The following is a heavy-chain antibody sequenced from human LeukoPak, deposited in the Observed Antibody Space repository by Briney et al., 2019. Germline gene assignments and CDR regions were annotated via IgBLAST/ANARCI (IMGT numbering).Heavy chain of an antibody. CDR1: GFTFSTYA. D-gene: IGHD5-18*01. CDR2: ISTDGNST. V-gene: IGHV3-74*01. J-gene: IGHJ4*02. Sequence: GGSLRLSCAASGFTFSTYAMSWVRQAPGKGLVWVSRISTDGNSTNYADSVKGRFTISRDNAKNTLYLQMNSLRAEDTAVYYCVRESGYSSRGFDYWGQGTLVTVSS. CDR3: VRESGYSSRGFDY.